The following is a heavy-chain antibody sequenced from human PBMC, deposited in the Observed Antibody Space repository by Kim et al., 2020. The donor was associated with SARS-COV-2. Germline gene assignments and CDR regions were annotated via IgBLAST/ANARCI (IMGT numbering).Heavy chain of an antibody. Sequence: GGSLRLSCAASGFTFSSYGMHWVRQAPGKGLEWVAVIWYDGSKTYYADSVKGRFTISRDNSKNTLYLQMNSLRAEDTAVYYCARGRRGDSTSWYVYWGQGTLVTVSS. D-gene: IGHD6-13*01. CDR2: IWYDGSKT. CDR1: GFTFSSYG. CDR3: ARGRRGDSTSWYVY. V-gene: IGHV3-33*01. J-gene: IGHJ4*02.